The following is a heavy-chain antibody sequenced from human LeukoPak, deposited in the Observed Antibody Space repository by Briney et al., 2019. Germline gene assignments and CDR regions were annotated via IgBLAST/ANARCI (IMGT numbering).Heavy chain of an antibody. D-gene: IGHD6-13*01. V-gene: IGHV3-53*01. CDR2: LDSDGSP. J-gene: IGHJ6*02. Sequence: GGSLRLSCAAFGFTVRSDDMNWVRQAPGKGLEWVSILDSDGSPSYADSVKGRFTISRDNSKNTLYLQMNSLRAEDTAVYYCARAAAGRAYYHYGMDVWGQGTTVTVSS. CDR1: GFTVRSDD. CDR3: ARAAAGRAYYHYGMDV.